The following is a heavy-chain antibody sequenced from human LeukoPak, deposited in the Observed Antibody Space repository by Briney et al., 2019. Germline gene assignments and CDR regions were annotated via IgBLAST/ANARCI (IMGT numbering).Heavy chain of an antibody. CDR3: ARDMVSGVRWLQFLTTEFFDY. CDR1: GFTFSNHA. J-gene: IGHJ4*02. CDR2: IGTAGDT. Sequence: GGSLRLSCATSGFTFSNHAMHWVRQPTGKGLEWVSAIGTAGDTFYPGSVKGRFTISRDNAKNSLYLQMNSLRAEDTAVYYCARDMVSGVRWLQFLTTEFFDYWGQGTLVTVSS. V-gene: IGHV3-13*01. D-gene: IGHD5-24*01.